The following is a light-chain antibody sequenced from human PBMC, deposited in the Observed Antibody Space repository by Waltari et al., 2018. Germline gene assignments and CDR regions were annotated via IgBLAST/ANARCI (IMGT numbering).Light chain of an antibody. CDR3: QQYYRAPQT. J-gene: IGKJ1*01. Sequence: DFVMTQSPDSLAVSLGARAAITCMSSRRVVSSSNNINYLAWNQQKPRQPPKLLIYWASTRETGVPDRFSGSGSGTDFTLTISSLQAEDVAVYYCQQYYRAPQTFGQGTKVEIK. CDR2: WAS. V-gene: IGKV4-1*01. CDR1: RRVVSSSNNINY.